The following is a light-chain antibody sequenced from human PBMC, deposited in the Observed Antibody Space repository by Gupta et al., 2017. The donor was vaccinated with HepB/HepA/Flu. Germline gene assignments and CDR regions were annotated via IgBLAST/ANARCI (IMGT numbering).Light chain of an antibody. V-gene: IGLV1-47*01. CDR1: SSNIGSNY. CDR2: RNN. CDR3: AAWDDSLSANVV. Sequence: QSVLTQPPSASGTPGQRVTISSSGSSSNIGSNYVYWYQQLPGTAPKLLIYRNNQRPSGVPDRFSGSKSGTSASLAISGLRSEDEADYYCAAWDDSLSANVVFGGGTKLTVL. J-gene: IGLJ2*01.